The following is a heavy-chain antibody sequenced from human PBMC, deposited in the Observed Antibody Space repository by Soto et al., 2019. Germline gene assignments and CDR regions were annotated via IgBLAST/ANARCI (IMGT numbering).Heavy chain of an antibody. CDR2: IIPMFGTA. V-gene: IGHV1-69*12. D-gene: IGHD6-19*01. J-gene: IGHJ4*02. CDR1: GGTFSSYA. CDR3: ARELGSVAVAGSDFAY. Sequence: QVQLVQSGAEVKKPGSSVKVSCKASGGTFSSYATSWVRQAPGQGLEWMGGIIPMFGTAHYAQKFQGRVTIAADESTSTAYMELSSLRSEDTAVYYCARELGSVAVAGSDFAYWGQGSLVLVSS.